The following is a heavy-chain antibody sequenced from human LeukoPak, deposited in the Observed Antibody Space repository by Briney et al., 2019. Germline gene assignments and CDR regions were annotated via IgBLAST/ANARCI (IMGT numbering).Heavy chain of an antibody. J-gene: IGHJ4*02. CDR2: IYSSGAT. V-gene: IGHV3-53*01. Sequence: GGSLRLSCAASGFTFSDYYMTWVRQAPGKGLKWVSVIYSSGATYYADSVKGRFTISRDNSKNTLYLQMNSLRAEDTAVYYCARVDKTMDSVWGQGTLVTVSS. D-gene: IGHD3-10*01. CDR1: GFTFSDYY. CDR3: ARVDKTMDSV.